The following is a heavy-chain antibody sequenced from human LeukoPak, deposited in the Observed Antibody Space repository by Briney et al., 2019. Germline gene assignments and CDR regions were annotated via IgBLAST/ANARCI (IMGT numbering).Heavy chain of an antibody. CDR1: GYTFTSYG. CDR2: INPNSGGT. V-gene: IGHV1-2*02. Sequence: GASVKVSCKASGYTFTSYGISWVRQAPGQGLEWMGWINPNSGGTNYAQKFQGRVTMTRDTSISTAYMELSRLRSDDTAVYYCARELRRGYGGNSGYWGQGTLVTVSS. CDR3: ARELRRGYGGNSGY. J-gene: IGHJ4*02. D-gene: IGHD4-23*01.